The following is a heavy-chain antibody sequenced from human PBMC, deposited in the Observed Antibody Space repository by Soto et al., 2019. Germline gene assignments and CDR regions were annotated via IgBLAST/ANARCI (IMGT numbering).Heavy chain of an antibody. Sequence: QVQLVQSGAEVKKPGSSVKVSCKASGGTFSSYAISWVRQAPGQRLEWMGGIIPIFGTANYAQKFQGRVTITADEYTSTAYMELSSLISEDTAVYYCARGNRLYYYDSSGYPFFDYWGQGNLVTVSS. CDR1: GGTFSSYA. J-gene: IGHJ4*02. CDR2: IIPIFGTA. V-gene: IGHV1-69*01. D-gene: IGHD3-22*01. CDR3: ARGNRLYYYDSSGYPFFDY.